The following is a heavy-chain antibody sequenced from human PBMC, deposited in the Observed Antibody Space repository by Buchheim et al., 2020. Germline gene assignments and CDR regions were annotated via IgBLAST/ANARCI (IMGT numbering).Heavy chain of an antibody. J-gene: IGHJ6*02. D-gene: IGHD2-8*01. CDR3: ARVSKCTNGVCYPYYYYGMDV. V-gene: IGHV4-4*02. CDR1: GGSISSSNW. CDR2: IYHSGST. Sequence: QVQLQESGPGLVKPSGTLSLTCAVSGGSISSSNWWSWVRQPPGKGLEWIGEIYHSGSTNYNPSLKSRVTIPVDKSKNQFSLKLSSVTAADTAVYYCARVSKCTNGVCYPYYYYGMDVWGQGTT.